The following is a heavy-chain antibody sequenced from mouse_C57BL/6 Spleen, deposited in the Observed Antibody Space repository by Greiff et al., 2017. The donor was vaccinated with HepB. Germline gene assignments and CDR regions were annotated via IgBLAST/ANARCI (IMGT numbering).Heavy chain of an antibody. CDR1: GFSLTSYG. D-gene: IGHD2-3*01. CDR2: IWSGGST. J-gene: IGHJ4*01. Sequence: VQRVESGPGLVQPSQSLSITCTVSGFSLTSYGVHWVRQSPGKGLEWLGVIWSGGSTDYNAAFISRLSISKDNSKSQVFFKMNSLQADDTAIYYCARNDYDGSLYAMDYWGQGTSVTVSS. CDR3: ARNDYDGSLYAMDY. V-gene: IGHV2-2*01.